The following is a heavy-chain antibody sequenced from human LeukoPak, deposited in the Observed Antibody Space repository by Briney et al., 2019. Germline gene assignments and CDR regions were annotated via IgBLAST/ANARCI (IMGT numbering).Heavy chain of an antibody. CDR2: IYTSGST. Sequence: SQTLSLTCTVSGGSISSGSYYWSWIRQPAGKGLEWIGRIYTSGSTNYNPSLKSRVTISVDTSKNQFSLKLSSVTAADTAVYYCARDAKQSDYYYYYYYMDVWGKGTTVTVSS. J-gene: IGHJ6*03. CDR3: ARDAKQSDYYYYYYYMDV. CDR1: GGSISSGSYY. V-gene: IGHV4-61*02. D-gene: IGHD4/OR15-4a*01.